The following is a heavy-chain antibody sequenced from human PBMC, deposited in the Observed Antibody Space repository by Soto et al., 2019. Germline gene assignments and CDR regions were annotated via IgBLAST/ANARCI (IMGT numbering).Heavy chain of an antibody. D-gene: IGHD1-7*01. CDR2: ISGSGGST. CDR1: GFTFSSYA. CDR3: AKGTTNWYYYGMDV. Sequence: GGSLRLSCAASGFTFSSYAMSWVRQAPGKGLEWVSAISGSGGSTYYADSVKGRFTISRDNSKNTLYLQMNSLRAEDTAVYYCAKGTTNWYYYGMDVWGQGTTVTVSS. J-gene: IGHJ6*02. V-gene: IGHV3-23*01.